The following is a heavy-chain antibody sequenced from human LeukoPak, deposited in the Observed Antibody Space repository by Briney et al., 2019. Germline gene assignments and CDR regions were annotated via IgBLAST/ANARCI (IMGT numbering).Heavy chain of an antibody. CDR3: ARDDYDYVWGSYRFDAFDI. V-gene: IGHV3-48*01. CDR2: ISSSSSTI. J-gene: IGHJ3*02. CDR1: GFTPSNYA. Sequence: GGSLRLSCVASGFTPSNYAMNWVRQAPGKGLEWVSYISSSSSTIYYADSVKGRFTISRDNAKNSLYLQMNSLRAEDTAVYYCARDDYDYVWGSYRFDAFDIWGQGTMVTVSS. D-gene: IGHD3-16*02.